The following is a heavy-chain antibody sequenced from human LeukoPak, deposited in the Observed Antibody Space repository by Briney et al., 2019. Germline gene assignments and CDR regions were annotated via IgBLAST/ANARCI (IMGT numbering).Heavy chain of an antibody. CDR2: IKQDGSEK. CDR1: GFTFSSYW. CDR3: ARDIVVVVAAPYYYYMDV. V-gene: IGHV3-7*01. J-gene: IGHJ6*03. Sequence: PGRSLRLSCAASGFTFSSYWMSWVRQAPGKGLEWVANIKQDGSEKYYVDSVKGRFTISRDNAKNSLYLQMNSLRAEDTAVYYCARDIVVVVAAPYYYYMDVWGKGTTVTVSS. D-gene: IGHD2-15*01.